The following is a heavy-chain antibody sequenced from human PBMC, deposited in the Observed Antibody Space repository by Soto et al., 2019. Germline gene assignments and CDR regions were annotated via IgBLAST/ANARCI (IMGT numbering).Heavy chain of an antibody. CDR3: ATKRYCSGGTCYDDY. D-gene: IGHD2-15*01. CDR1: GGSISSSSYY. Sequence: QLQLQESGPGLVKPSETLSLTCTVSGGSISSSSYYWGWIRQPPGKGLDWIGSIYYSGTTYYNPSHKIRVTISVDTSKNQFSLKLTSVTAADTAVYYCATKRYCSGGTCYDDYWGQGTLVTVSS. J-gene: IGHJ4*02. V-gene: IGHV4-39*01. CDR2: IYYSGTT.